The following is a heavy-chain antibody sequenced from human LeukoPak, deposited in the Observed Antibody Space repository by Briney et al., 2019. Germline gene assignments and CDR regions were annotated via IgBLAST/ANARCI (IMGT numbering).Heavy chain of an antibody. CDR1: GGTFSSYA. Sequence: SVKVSCKASGGTFSSYAISWVRQAPGQGLEWMGGITPIFGTANYAQKFQGRVTITADESTSTAYMELSSLRSEDTAVYYCARDRVTIFGVARDYYYYGMDVWGQGTTVTVSS. CDR2: ITPIFGTA. V-gene: IGHV1-69*01. J-gene: IGHJ6*02. D-gene: IGHD3-3*01. CDR3: ARDRVTIFGVARDYYYYGMDV.